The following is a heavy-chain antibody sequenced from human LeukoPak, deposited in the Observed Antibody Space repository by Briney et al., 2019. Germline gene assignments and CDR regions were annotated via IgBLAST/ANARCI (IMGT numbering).Heavy chain of an antibody. CDR2: ISAYNGNT. D-gene: IGHD2-2*01. Sequence: GASVKVSCKASGYTFTSYGISWARQAPGRGLEWMGWISAYNGNTNYAQKLQGRVTMTTDTSTSTAYMELRSLRSDDTAVYYCARVLVPASFYYYYGMDVWGQGTTVTVSS. CDR3: ARVLVPASFYYYYGMDV. CDR1: GYTFTSYG. J-gene: IGHJ6*02. V-gene: IGHV1-18*01.